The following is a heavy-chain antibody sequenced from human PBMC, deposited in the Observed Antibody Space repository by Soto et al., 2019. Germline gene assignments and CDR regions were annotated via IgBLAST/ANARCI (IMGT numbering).Heavy chain of an antibody. Sequence: QVQLQESGPGLVKPSETLSLTCRISGGSISSYYWNWIRQAPGQGLEWIGFISYSGSTNYNPALTSRGTIAVDTSTDQISLRLNSVTAADTAVYYCARVQSTSWGYYYAVDVWGQGTTVTVSS. CDR1: GGSISSYY. CDR3: ARVQSTSWGYYYAVDV. CDR2: ISYSGST. V-gene: IGHV4-59*01. J-gene: IGHJ6*01. D-gene: IGHD2-2*01.